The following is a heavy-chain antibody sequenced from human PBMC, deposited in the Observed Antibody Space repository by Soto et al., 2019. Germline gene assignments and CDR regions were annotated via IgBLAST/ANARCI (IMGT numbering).Heavy chain of an antibody. J-gene: IGHJ4*02. D-gene: IGHD2-15*01. V-gene: IGHV5-51*01. CDR1: GYSFTSYL. Sequence: PGESLKISFKCSGYSFTSYLIVSVLQMPGKGLEWMGLIYPGDSDTKYSPSFQGQVTISADKSISTAYLQWNSLKASDTAMYYCERKTRSGYIDYWGQGSLGTVSS. CDR3: ERKTRSGYIDY. CDR2: IYPGDSDT.